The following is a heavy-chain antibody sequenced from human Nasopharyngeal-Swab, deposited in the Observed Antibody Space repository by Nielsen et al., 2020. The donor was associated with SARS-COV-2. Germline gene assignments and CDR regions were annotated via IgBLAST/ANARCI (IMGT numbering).Heavy chain of an antibody. D-gene: IGHD2-2*01. V-gene: IGHV4-34*01. J-gene: IGHJ6*02. Sequence: LSCAASGCTFSGYYRSWVRQPPGKGLEWVGEINHSGSTNYNPSLKSRVTTSVDTSKNQSSQKLSNVIAADTAVYYCARGDVVVPAAIYYSYYGMDVWGQGRTVTVSS. CDR1: GCTFSGYY. CDR3: ARGDVVVPAAIYYSYYGMDV. CDR2: INHSGST.